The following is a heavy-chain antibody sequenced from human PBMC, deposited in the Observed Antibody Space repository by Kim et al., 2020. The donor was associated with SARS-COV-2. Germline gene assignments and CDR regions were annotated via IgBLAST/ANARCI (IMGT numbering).Heavy chain of an antibody. D-gene: IGHD6-19*01. CDR3: ARRDNSGWFDY. Sequence: IYYADSGKGRFTITRNNAKNTLYQQMNSLRAEDTAVYYCARRDNSGWFDYWGQGTLVIVSS. CDR2: I. V-gene: IGHV3-23*01. J-gene: IGHJ4*02.